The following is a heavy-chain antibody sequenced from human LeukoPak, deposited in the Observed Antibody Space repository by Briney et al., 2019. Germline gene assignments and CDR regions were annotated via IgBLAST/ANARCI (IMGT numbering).Heavy chain of an antibody. CDR1: GFTFSSYS. D-gene: IGHD3-3*01. V-gene: IGHV3-21*01. J-gene: IGHJ5*02. CDR2: ISSSSSYI. Sequence: GGSLRPSCAASGFTFSSYSMNWVRQAPGKGLEWASSISSSSSYIYYADSVKGRFTISRDNAKNSLYLQMNSLRAEDTAVYYCARDNDFWSGYSAFDPWGQGTLVTVSS. CDR3: ARDNDFWSGYSAFDP.